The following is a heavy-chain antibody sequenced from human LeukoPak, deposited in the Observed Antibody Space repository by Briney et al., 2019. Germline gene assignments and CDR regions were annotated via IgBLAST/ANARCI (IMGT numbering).Heavy chain of an antibody. J-gene: IGHJ3*02. Sequence: ASVKVSCKASGYTFTSYGISWVRQAPGQGLEWMGWISAYNGNTNYAQKLQGRVTMTTDTSTSTAYMELRSLRSDDTAVYYCARENNILTGYNNDASDIWGQGTMVTVSS. D-gene: IGHD3-9*01. CDR3: ARENNILTGYNNDASDI. V-gene: IGHV1-18*01. CDR2: ISAYNGNT. CDR1: GYTFTSYG.